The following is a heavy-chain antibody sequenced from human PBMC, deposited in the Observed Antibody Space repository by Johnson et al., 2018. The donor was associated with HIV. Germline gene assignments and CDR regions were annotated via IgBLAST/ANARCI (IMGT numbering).Heavy chain of an antibody. CDR3: AKTEDAFDI. V-gene: IGHV3-30*02. CDR2: IRYDGSNK. CDR1: GFTFSSYG. Sequence: QVQLVESGGGVVQPGGSLRLSCAASGFTFSSYGMHWVRQAPGKGLEWVAFIRYDGSNKYYADSVKGRFTISRDNSKNTLYLQINSLRAEDTAVYYCAKTEDAFDIWGQGTMVTVSS. J-gene: IGHJ3*02.